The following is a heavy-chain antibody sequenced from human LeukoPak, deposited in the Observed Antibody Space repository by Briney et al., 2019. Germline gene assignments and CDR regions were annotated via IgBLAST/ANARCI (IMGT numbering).Heavy chain of an antibody. D-gene: IGHD6-6*01. CDR3: ARAQLSSSPSFYPYYFDY. J-gene: IGHJ4*02. V-gene: IGHV4-34*01. Sequence: SETLSLTCAVYGGSFSGYYWSWIRQPPGKGLEWIGEINHSGSTNYNPSLKSRVTISVDTSKNQFSLKLSSVTAADTAVYYCARAQLSSSPSFYPYYFDYWGQGTLVTVSS. CDR1: GGSFSGYY. CDR2: INHSGST.